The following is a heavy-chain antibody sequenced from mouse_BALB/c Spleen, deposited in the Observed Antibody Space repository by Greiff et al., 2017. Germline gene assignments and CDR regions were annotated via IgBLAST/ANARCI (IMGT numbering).Heavy chain of an antibody. D-gene: IGHD1-1*01. CDR1: GFTFSDYY. Sequence: EVNVVESGGGLVKPGGSLKLSCAASGFTFSDYYMYWVRQTPEKRLEWVATISDGGSYTYYPDSVKGRFTISRDNAKNTLYLQMSSLKSEDTAMYYCATHYGSSSAWFAYWGQGTLVTVSA. V-gene: IGHV5-4*02. CDR3: ATHYGSSSAWFAY. CDR2: ISDGGSYT. J-gene: IGHJ3*01.